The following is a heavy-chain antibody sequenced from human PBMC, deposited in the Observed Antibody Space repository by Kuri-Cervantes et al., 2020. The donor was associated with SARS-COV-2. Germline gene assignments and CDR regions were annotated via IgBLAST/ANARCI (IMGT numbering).Heavy chain of an antibody. CDR1: GFTFSDYY. CDR2: ISSSGSTI. J-gene: IGHJ6*03. CDR3: AREHSSSLFFYYYYYMGV. V-gene: IGHV3-11*04. Sequence: GESLKISCAASGFTFSDYYMSWIRQAPGKGLEWVSYISSSGSTIYYADSVKGRFTISRDNAKNSLYLQMNSLRAEDTAVYYCAREHSSSLFFYYYYYMGVWGKGTTVTVSS. D-gene: IGHD6-13*01.